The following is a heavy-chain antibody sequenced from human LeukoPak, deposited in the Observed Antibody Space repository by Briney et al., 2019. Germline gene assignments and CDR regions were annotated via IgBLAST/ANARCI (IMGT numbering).Heavy chain of an antibody. V-gene: IGHV4-34*01. D-gene: IGHD2-2*01. CDR3: ARGRGYCSSTSCYARHFDY. J-gene: IGHJ4*02. Sequence: SETLSLTCAVYGGCFSGYHWSWVRQPPGKGLEWIGEINHSGSTNYNPSLKSRVTISVDTSKNQFSLKLSSVTAADTAVYYCARGRGYCSSTSCYARHFDYWGQGTLVTVSS. CDR1: GGCFSGYH. CDR2: INHSGST.